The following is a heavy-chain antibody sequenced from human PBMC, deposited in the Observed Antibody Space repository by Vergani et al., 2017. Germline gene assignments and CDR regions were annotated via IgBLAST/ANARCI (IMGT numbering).Heavy chain of an antibody. D-gene: IGHD2-8*01. CDR1: GFTFSNSA. Sequence: EVHLLESGGGLVQSGGSLRLSCAASGFTFSNSAVSWVRQAPGKGLEWVAFIGSSGPYINYADSVKGRFIISRDNTNNSLFLQLRSLRAEDAAVYYCARDCTSGGCPDNYGMDVSGQGATVTVSS. J-gene: IGHJ6*02. V-gene: IGHV3-21*06. CDR3: ARDCTSGGCPDNYGMDV. CDR2: IGSSGPYI.